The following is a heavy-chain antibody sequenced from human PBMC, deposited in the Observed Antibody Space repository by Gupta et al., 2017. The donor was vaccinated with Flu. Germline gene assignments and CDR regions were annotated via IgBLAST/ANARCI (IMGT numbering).Heavy chain of an antibody. D-gene: IGHD1-26*01. Sequence: EVQLVESGGGLVQPGGSLRLSCAASGFTVSSNYMSWVRQAPGKGLEWVSVIYSGGSTYYADSVKGRFTISRDNSKNTLYLQMNSLRAEDTAVYYCAGWSGSYPDAFDIWGQGTMVTVSS. CDR3: AGWSGSYPDAFDI. CDR2: IYSGGST. V-gene: IGHV3-66*02. CDR1: GFTVSSNY. J-gene: IGHJ3*02.